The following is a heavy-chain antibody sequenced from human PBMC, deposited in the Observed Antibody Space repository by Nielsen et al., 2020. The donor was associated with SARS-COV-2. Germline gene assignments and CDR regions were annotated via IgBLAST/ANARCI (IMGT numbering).Heavy chain of an antibody. J-gene: IGHJ4*02. Sequence: GGSLRLSCAASGFTFSSYAMHWVRQAPGKGLEWVAVISYDGSNKYYADSVKGRFTLSRDNSKNTLYLQMNSLRAEDTAVYYCAREPRLIGALDYWGQGTLVTVSS. V-gene: IGHV3-30-3*01. CDR1: GFTFSSYA. D-gene: IGHD3-10*01. CDR2: ISYDGSNK. CDR3: AREPRLIGALDY.